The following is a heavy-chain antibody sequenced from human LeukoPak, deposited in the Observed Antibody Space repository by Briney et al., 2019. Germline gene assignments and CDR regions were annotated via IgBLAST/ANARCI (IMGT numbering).Heavy chain of an antibody. CDR1: GGSFSGYY. D-gene: IGHD5-12*01. J-gene: IGHJ4*02. CDR3: ARAVRGYSGSKHYFDY. CDR2: INHSGRT. V-gene: IGHV4-34*01. Sequence: SETLSLTCVVSGGSFSGYYWSWLRQPPGKGGEWMGEINHSGRTNYNPSLKSRVTISVDTSKNQFSLKRSSVTAADTAVYYCARAVRGYSGSKHYFDYWGQGTLVTVSS.